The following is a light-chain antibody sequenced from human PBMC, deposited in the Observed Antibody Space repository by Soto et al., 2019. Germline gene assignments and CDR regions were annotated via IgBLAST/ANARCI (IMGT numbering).Light chain of an antibody. J-gene: IGLJ1*01. CDR2: EVS. V-gene: IGLV2-14*01. CDR1: SSDVGGYNY. Sequence: QSVLTQPASVSWSPGQSITISCTGTSSDVGGYNYVSWYQQHPGKAPKLMIYEVSNRPSGVSNRFSGSKSGNTASLTISGLQAEDEADYYCSSYTGSSTPYVFGTGTKVTVL. CDR3: SSYTGSSTPYV.